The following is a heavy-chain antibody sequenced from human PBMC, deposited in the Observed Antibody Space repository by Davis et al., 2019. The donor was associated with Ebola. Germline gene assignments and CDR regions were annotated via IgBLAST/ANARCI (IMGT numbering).Heavy chain of an antibody. Sequence: LRLSCAVSGGSISSGGYSWSWIRKPPGKGLEWIGYIYHSGSTYYNPSLKSRVTISVDRSKNQFSLKLSSVTAADTAVYYCARQPTVTYYYGMDVWGQGTTVTVSS. V-gene: IGHV4-30-2*01. CDR1: GGSISSGGYS. D-gene: IGHD4-17*01. J-gene: IGHJ6*02. CDR2: IYHSGST. CDR3: ARQPTVTYYYGMDV.